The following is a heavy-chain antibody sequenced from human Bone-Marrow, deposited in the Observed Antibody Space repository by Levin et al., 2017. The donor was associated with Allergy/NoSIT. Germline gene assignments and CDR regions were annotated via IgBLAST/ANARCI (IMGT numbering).Heavy chain of an antibody. CDR3: AKASLGNAVRGYFDS. CDR1: QSTFTYYA. Sequence: GESLKISCAASQSTFTYYAMHWVRQAPGKGLEWVAVISYDGSDIFYADSVQGRFTISRDDSKNTVSLQMNRLRTDDTAVYYCAKASLGNAVRGYFDSWGQGTLVTVSS. CDR2: ISYDGSDI. V-gene: IGHV3-30*18. D-gene: IGHD1-26*01. J-gene: IGHJ4*02.